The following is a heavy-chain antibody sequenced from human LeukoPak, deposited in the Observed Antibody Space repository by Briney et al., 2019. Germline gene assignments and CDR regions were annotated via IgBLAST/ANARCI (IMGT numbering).Heavy chain of an antibody. J-gene: IGHJ4*02. CDR3: AREWGHYYDSSGYYRY. D-gene: IGHD3-22*01. CDR1: GYTFTSYY. V-gene: IGHV1-46*01. CDR2: INPSGGST. Sequence: ASVKVSCKASGYTFTSYYMHWVRQAPGQGLEWMGIINPSGGSTSYAQKFQGRVTMTRDTSTSTVYMELSSLRSEDTTVNYCAREWGHYYDSSGYYRYWGQGTLVTVSS.